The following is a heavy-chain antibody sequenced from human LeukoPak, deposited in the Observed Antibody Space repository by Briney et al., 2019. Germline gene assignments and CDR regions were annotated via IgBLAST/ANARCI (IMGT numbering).Heavy chain of an antibody. V-gene: IGHV1-69*04. CDR2: IIPILGIA. CDR1: GGTFSSYA. D-gene: IGHD2-21*02. Sequence: ASVKVSCKASGGTFSSYAISWVRQAPGQGLEWMGRIIPILGIANYAQKFQGSVTITADKSTSTAYMELSSLRSEDTAVYYCAREGDRGAFDIWGQGTMVTVSS. CDR3: AREGDRGAFDI. J-gene: IGHJ3*02.